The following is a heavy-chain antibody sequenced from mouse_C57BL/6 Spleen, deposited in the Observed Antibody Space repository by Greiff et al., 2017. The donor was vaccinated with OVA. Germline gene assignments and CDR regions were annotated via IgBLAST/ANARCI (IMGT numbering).Heavy chain of an antibody. D-gene: IGHD1-1*01. CDR3: ARRTTVVATPYYFDY. CDR2: IHPNSGST. V-gene: IGHV1-64*01. Sequence: QVQLQQPGAELVKPGASVKLSCKASGYTFTSYWMHCVKQRPGQGLEWIGMIHPNSGSTNYNEKFKSKATLTVDKSSSTAYMQLSSLTSEDSAVYYCARRTTVVATPYYFDYWGQGTTLTVSS. CDR1: GYTFTSYW. J-gene: IGHJ2*01.